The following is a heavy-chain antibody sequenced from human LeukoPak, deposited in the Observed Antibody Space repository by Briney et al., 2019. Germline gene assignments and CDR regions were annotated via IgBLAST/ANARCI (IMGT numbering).Heavy chain of an antibody. J-gene: IGHJ3*02. D-gene: IGHD4-11*01. CDR3: ARPGSNGKPTDAFDI. Sequence: GESLKISCKGSGESCTSYWIGWVRQMSGKGLEWIVIIYPGDSDTRYSPSFQGQVTISAHKSISTPCLQWSSLKASDTAMYYCARPGSNGKPTDAFDIWGQGTMVTVS. V-gene: IGHV5-51*01. CDR2: IYPGDSDT. CDR1: GESCTSYW.